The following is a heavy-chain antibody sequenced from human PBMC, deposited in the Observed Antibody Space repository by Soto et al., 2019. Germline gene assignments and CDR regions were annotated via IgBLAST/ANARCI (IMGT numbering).Heavy chain of an antibody. CDR3: AKGDYYDSSGYYQFGFDY. V-gene: IGHV3-23*01. D-gene: IGHD3-22*01. Sequence: PGGSLRLSCAASGFTFSSYAMSWVRQAPGKGLEWVSAISGSGGSTYYADSVKGRFTISRDNSKNTLYLQMNSLRVEDTAEYYCAKGDYYDSSGYYQFGFDYWGQGTLVTVSS. CDR2: ISGSGGST. CDR1: GFTFSSYA. J-gene: IGHJ4*02.